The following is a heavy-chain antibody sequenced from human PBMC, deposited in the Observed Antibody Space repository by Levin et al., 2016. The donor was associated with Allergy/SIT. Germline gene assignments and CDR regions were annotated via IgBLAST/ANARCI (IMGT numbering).Heavy chain of an antibody. J-gene: IGHJ4*02. V-gene: IGHV4-4*02. D-gene: IGHD1-26*01. CDR2: IYHSGST. Sequence: WIRQPPGKGLEWIGEIYHSGSTNYNPSLKSRVTISVDKSKNQFSLKLSSVTAADTAVYYCARDHSGRGSYYDYFDYWGQGTLVTVSS. CDR3: ARDHSGRGSYYDYFDY.